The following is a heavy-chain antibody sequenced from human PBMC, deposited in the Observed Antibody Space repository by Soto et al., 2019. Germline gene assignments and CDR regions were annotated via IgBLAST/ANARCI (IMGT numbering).Heavy chain of an antibody. CDR3: ASAHYYDSSGYSSNWFDP. J-gene: IGHJ5*02. D-gene: IGHD3-22*01. CDR1: GGTFSSYA. Sequence: QVQLVQSGAEVKKPGSSVKVSCKASGGTFSSYAISWVRQAPGQGLEWMGGIIPIFDTANYAQKFQGRVTITADESTSTAYMELSSLRSEDTAVYYCASAHYYDSSGYSSNWFDPWGQGTLVTVSS. CDR2: IIPIFDTA. V-gene: IGHV1-69*12.